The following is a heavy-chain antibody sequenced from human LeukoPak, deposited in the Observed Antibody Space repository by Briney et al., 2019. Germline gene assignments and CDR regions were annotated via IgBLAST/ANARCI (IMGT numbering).Heavy chain of an antibody. J-gene: IGHJ5*02. CDR2: IDPNTGDT. V-gene: IGHV1-2*02. D-gene: IGHD3-10*01. Sequence: ASVKVSCKASGYTFTAYYIHWVRQAPGQGLERVGWIDPNTGDTNFAQKFQGRVTMTRDTSASTVYMDLSRLTSDDAAIYFCARAHTFMGNTGRDPWGQGTLVIVSS. CDR3: ARAHTFMGNTGRDP. CDR1: GYTFTAYY.